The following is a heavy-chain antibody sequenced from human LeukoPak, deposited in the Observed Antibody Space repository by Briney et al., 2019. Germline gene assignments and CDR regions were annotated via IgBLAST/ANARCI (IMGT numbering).Heavy chain of an antibody. CDR2: IYSGGST. CDR1: GFTFSSYW. Sequence: GGSLRLSCAASGFTFSSYWMSWVRQAPGKGLEWVSVIYSGGSTYYADSVKGRFTISRDNSKNTLYLQMNSLRAEDTAVYYCATSVHCSSTSCPNYYYYYGMDVWGQGTTVTVSS. CDR3: ATSVHCSSTSCPNYYYYYGMDV. V-gene: IGHV3-53*01. J-gene: IGHJ6*02. D-gene: IGHD2-2*01.